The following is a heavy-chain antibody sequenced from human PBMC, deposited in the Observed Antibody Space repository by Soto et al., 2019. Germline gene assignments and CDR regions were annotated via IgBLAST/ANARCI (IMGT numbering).Heavy chain of an antibody. CDR1: GGSISSYY. CDR2: IYYSGST. Sequence: QVQLQESGPGLVKPSETLSLTCTVSGGSISSYYWSWIRQPPGKGLEWIGYIYYSGSTNYNPSLKSRVTISVDTSKNQYSLKLSSVTAADTAVYSCATPTYNSGSPFDYWGQGTLVTVSS. CDR3: ATPTYNSGSPFDY. V-gene: IGHV4-59*01. J-gene: IGHJ4*02. D-gene: IGHD1-20*01.